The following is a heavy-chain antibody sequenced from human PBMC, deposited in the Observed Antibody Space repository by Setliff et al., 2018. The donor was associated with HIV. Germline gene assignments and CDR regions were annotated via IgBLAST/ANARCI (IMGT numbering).Heavy chain of an antibody. D-gene: IGHD3-3*01. J-gene: IGHJ4*02. V-gene: IGHV1-2*02. CDR1: GYTFTDYS. CDR2: SNPNSGDT. CDR3: STVDDVSQIYFDY. Sequence: ASVKVSCKASGYTFTDYSIHWGRQAPGQGLEWMGWSNPNSGDTKYAQNFQGRVTMTRDTSVSTAYMELSRLTSDETAVYYCSTVDDVSQIYFDYWGQGTLVTVSS.